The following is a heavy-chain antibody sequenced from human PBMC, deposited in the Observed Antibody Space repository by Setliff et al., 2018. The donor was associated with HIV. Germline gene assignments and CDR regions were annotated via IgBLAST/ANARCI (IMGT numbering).Heavy chain of an antibody. CDR1: GYTFTNYA. CDR3: ARNFGLSPSGKYYYYYGMDV. CDR2: INAGNGNT. J-gene: IGHJ6*02. V-gene: IGHV1-3*01. Sequence: ASVKVSCKASGYTFTNYAMHWVRQAPGQGLEWMGWINAGNGNTKSSQKFQDRVTITSDTSASTAYMELRSLRSEDTAVYYCARNFGLSPSGKYYYYYGMDVWGQGTTVTVSS. D-gene: IGHD3-10*01.